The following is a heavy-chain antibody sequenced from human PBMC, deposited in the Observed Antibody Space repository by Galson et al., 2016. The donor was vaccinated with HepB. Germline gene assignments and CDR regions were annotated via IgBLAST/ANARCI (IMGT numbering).Heavy chain of an antibody. CDR3: ARIGPGVYLSD. Sequence: SVKVSCKASGYTFTSYGLNWVRQAPGQGLEWMGYISGYNGITNYAPRFQGRVTMTTDTSTRTAYMELRSLSSDDTAVYYCARIGPGVYLSDWGQGTLVTVSS. J-gene: IGHJ4*02. CDR2: ISGYNGIT. V-gene: IGHV1-18*01. D-gene: IGHD2-8*01. CDR1: GYTFTSYG.